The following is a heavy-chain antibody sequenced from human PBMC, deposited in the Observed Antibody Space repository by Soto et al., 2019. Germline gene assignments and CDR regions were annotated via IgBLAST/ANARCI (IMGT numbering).Heavy chain of an antibody. CDR3: ARYGYSSGRVYYYYGMDV. J-gene: IGHJ6*02. CDR1: GGTFSSYA. Sequence: SVKVSCKASGGTFSSYAISWVRQAPGQGLEWMGGIIPIFGTANYAQKFQGRVTITADKSTSTAYMELSSLRSEDTAVYYCARYGYSSGRVYYYYGMDVWGQGTTVTVSS. CDR2: IIPIFGTA. D-gene: IGHD6-19*01. V-gene: IGHV1-69*06.